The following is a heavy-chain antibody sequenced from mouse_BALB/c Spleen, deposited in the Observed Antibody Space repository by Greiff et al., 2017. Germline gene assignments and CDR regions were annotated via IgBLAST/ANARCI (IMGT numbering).Heavy chain of an antibody. CDR3: ARGDYYY. CDR1: GFTFSSFG. V-gene: IGHV5-17*02. D-gene: IGHD1-1*01. CDR2: ISSGSSTI. J-gene: IGHJ2*01. Sequence: EVKLVESGGGLVQPGGSWKLSCAASGFTFSSFGMHWVRQAPEKGLEWVAYISSGSSTIYYADKVKGRFTISRDNPKNTLFLQMTSLRSEDTAMYYCARGDYYYWGQGTTLTVSS.